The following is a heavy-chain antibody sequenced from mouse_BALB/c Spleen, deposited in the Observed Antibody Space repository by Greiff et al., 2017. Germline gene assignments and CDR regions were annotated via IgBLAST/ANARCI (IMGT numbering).Heavy chain of an antibody. D-gene: IGHD2-14*01. V-gene: IGHV3-6*02. CDR2: ISYDGSN. CDR1: GYSITSGYY. Sequence: VQLKESGPGLVKPSQSLSLTCSVTGYSITSGYYWNWIRQFPGNKLEWMGYISYDGSNNYNPSLKNRISITRDTSKNQFFLKLKSVTTEDTATYYCAREEVRLAMDDWGQGTSVTVSS. J-gene: IGHJ4*01. CDR3: AREEVRLAMDD.